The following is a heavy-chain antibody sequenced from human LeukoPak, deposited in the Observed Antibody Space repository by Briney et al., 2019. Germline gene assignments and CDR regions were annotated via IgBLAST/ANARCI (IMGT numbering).Heavy chain of an antibody. J-gene: IGHJ3*02. CDR3: ARDLPDAFDI. V-gene: IGHV4-61*02. CDR1: GGSISSGSYY. Sequence: SETLSLTCTVSGGSISSGSYYWSWIRQPAGKGLEWIGRIYTSGSTNYNPSLKSRVTISVDTSKNQFSLKLSSVTAADTAVYYCARDLPDAFDIWGQGTMVTVSS. CDR2: IYTSGST.